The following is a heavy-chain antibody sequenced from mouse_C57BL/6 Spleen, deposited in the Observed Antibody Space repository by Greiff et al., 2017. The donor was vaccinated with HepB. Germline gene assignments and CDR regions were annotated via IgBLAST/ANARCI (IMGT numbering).Heavy chain of an antibody. J-gene: IGHJ2*01. CDR3: TREDHYYGVYYFDY. Sequence: EVKVVESGTVLARPGASVKMSCKTSGYTFTSYWMHWVKQRPGQGLEWIGAIYPGNSDTSYNQKFKGKAKLTAVTSASTAYMELSSLTNEDSAVYYCTREDHYYGVYYFDYWGQGTTLTVSS. CDR2: IYPGNSDT. D-gene: IGHD1-2*01. V-gene: IGHV1-5*01. CDR1: GYTFTSYW.